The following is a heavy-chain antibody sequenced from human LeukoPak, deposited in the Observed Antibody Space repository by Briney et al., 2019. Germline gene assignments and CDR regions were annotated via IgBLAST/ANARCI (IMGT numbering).Heavy chain of an antibody. CDR2: IKQDGSEK. J-gene: IGHJ5*02. V-gene: IGHV3-7*01. D-gene: IGHD2-21*01. CDR1: GFTFSSYW. Sequence: PGGSLRLSCAASGFTFSSYWMSWLRQAPGKGLEWVANIKQDGSEKYYVDSVKGRFTISRDNAKNSLYLQMNSLRAEDTAVYYYARVKGHTYSNWFDPWGQGTLVTVSS. CDR3: ARVKGHTYSNWFDP.